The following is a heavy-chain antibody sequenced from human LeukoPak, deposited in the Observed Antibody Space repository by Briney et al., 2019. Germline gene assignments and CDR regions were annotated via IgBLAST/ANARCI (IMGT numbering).Heavy chain of an antibody. CDR2: IWYDGSNK. CDR1: GFTFSSYG. V-gene: IGHV3-33*01. D-gene: IGHD4-23*01. CDR3: ARDGRWYFGMDV. J-gene: IGHJ6*02. Sequence: GGSLRLSCAASGFTFSSYGMHWVRQAPGKGLEWVAVIWYDGSNKYYADSVKGRFTISGDNSKNTLYLQMNSLRAEDTAVYYCARDGRWYFGMDVWGQGTTVTVSS.